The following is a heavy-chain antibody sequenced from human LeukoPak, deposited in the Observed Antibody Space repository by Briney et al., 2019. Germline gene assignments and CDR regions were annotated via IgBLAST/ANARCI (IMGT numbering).Heavy chain of an antibody. CDR2: ISYDGSNK. V-gene: IGHV3-30*18. D-gene: IGHD4-17*01. CDR3: AKDLSGIYGDPNDY. J-gene: IGHJ4*02. Sequence: RAGGSLRLSCAASGFTFSSYGMHWVRQAPGKGLEWVAVISYDGSNKYYADSVKGRFTISRDNSKNTLYLQMNSLRAEDTAVYYCAKDLSGIYGDPNDYWGQGTLVTVSS. CDR1: GFTFSSYG.